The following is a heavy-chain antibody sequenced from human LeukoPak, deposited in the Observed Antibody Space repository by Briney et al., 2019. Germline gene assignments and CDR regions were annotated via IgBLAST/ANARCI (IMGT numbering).Heavy chain of an antibody. D-gene: IGHD3-16*01. CDR2: ISYDGSNK. V-gene: IGHV3-30*18. J-gene: IGHJ3*02. CDR1: GFIFSSYG. CDR3: AKDEADYADAFDI. Sequence: PGRSLRLSCAASGFIFSSYGMHWVRQAPGKGLEWVAVISYDGSNKYYADSVKGRFTISRDNSKNTLYLQMNSLRAEDTAVYYCAKDEADYADAFDIWGQGTMVTVSS.